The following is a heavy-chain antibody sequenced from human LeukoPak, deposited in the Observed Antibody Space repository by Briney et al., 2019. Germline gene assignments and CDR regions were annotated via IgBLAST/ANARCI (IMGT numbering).Heavy chain of an antibody. V-gene: IGHV3-21*01. D-gene: IGHD6-13*01. CDR2: ISSSSYI. CDR1: GFTFSSCS. J-gene: IGHJ4*02. CDR3: ARSVAAAGIVPRIDY. Sequence: GGSLRLSCAASGFTFSSCSMNWVRQAPGKGLEWVSSISSSSYIYYADSVKGRFTISRDNAKNSLYLQMNSLRAEDTAVYYCARSVAAAGIVPRIDYWGQGTLVTVSS.